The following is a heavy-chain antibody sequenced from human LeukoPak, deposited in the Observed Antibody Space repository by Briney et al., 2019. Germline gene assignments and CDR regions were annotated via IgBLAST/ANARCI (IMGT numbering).Heavy chain of an antibody. Sequence: PGGSLRLSCAASGFTVSSNYMSWVRQAPGKGLEWVSVIYSGGSTYYADSVKGRFTISRDNSKNTLYLQMNSLRAEDTAVYYCAKDRPDGAIVSRHPNDAFDIWGQGTMVTVSS. CDR3: AKDRPDGAIVSRHPNDAFDI. CDR1: GFTVSSNY. V-gene: IGHV3-53*01. CDR2: IYSGGST. D-gene: IGHD3-16*02. J-gene: IGHJ3*02.